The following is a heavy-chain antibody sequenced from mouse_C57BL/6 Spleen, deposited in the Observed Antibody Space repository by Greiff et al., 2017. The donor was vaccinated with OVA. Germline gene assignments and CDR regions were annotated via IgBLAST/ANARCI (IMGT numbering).Heavy chain of an antibody. V-gene: IGHV1-52*01. D-gene: IGHD3-2*02. CDR2: IDPSDSET. CDR1: GYTFTSYW. CDR3: AGSGYRSYFDY. J-gene: IGHJ2*01. Sequence: VQLQQSGAELVRPGSSVKLSCKASGYTFTSYWMHWVKQRPIQGLEWIGNIDPSDSETHYNQKFKDKATLTVDKSSSTAYMQLSSLTSEDSAVYDCAGSGYRSYFDYWGQGTTLTVSS.